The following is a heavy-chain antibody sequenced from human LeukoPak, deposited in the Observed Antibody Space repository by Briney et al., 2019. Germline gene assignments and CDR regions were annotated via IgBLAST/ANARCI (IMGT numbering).Heavy chain of an antibody. J-gene: IGHJ4*02. CDR1: GYTFTGYY. V-gene: IGHV1-2*02. Sequence: ASVKVSCKASGYTFTGYYMHWVRQAPGQGLEWMGWINPNSGGTNYAQKFQGRVTMTRGTSISTAYMELSRLRSDDTAVYYCAREAVRRGGIAVAGLPRYWGQGTLVTVSS. CDR2: INPNSGGT. D-gene: IGHD6-19*01. CDR3: AREAVRRGGIAVAGLPRY.